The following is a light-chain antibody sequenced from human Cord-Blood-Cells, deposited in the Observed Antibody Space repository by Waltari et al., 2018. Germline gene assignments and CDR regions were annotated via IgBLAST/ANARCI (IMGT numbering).Light chain of an antibody. CDR1: KFGDKY. CDR2: QDS. J-gene: IGLJ1*01. Sequence: SYELTQPPSVSVSPGQTASITCSGDKFGDKYACWYQQKPGQHPVLVIYQDSKRPCGNSEPVSDSNTGNTATMTVSETQAMDDDDYCCQAGDSSTYVFGSGTKVTVL. V-gene: IGLV3-1*01. CDR3: QAGDSSTYV.